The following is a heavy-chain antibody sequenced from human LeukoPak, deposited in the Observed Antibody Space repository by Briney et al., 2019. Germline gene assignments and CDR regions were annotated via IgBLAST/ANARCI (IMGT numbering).Heavy chain of an antibody. CDR3: AKGSPGYCTGISCYSLDS. V-gene: IGHV3-48*04. CDR1: GFTFSSYW. Sequence: PGGSLRLSCAASGFTFSSYWMNWVRQAPGKGLEWISYISGSGSSRYYADSVKGRFTISRDNAKNSLYLQMNSLRAEDTAVYYCAKGSPGYCTGISCYSLDSWGQGTLVTVSS. D-gene: IGHD2-8*02. J-gene: IGHJ4*02. CDR2: ISGSGSSR.